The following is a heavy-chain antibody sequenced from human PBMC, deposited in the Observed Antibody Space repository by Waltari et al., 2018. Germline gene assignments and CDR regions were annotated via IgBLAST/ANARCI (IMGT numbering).Heavy chain of an antibody. J-gene: IGHJ4*02. CDR1: GFTFSSYA. V-gene: IGHV3-23*01. CDR2: ISGSGGST. CDR3: AKDKKEGLRYFDWSGVFDY. Sequence: EVQLLESGGGLVQPGGSLRLSCAASGFTFSSYAMSWVRQAPGKGLEWVSAISGSGGSTYYADSVKGRFTISRDNSKNTLYLQMNSLRAEDTAVYYCAKDKKEGLRYFDWSGVFDYWGQGTLVTVSS. D-gene: IGHD3-9*01.